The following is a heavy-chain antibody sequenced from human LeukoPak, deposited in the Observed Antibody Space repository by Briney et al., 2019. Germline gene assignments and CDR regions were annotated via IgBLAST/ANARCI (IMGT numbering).Heavy chain of an antibody. V-gene: IGHV3-30*18. CDR1: GFTFSSYG. CDR3: AKDLGDSSGYSYFDY. CDR2: ISYDGSHK. D-gene: IGHD3-22*01. J-gene: IGHJ4*02. Sequence: GGSLRLSCAASGFTFSSYGIHWVRQAPGKGLEWVAVISYDGSHKFYADSVKGRFTISRDTSKNTLYLQMNSLRAEDTAVYYCAKDLGDSSGYSYFDYWGQGTLVTVSS.